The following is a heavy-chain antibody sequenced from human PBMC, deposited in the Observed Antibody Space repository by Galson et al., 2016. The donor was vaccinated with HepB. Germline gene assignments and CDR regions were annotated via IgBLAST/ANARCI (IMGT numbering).Heavy chain of an antibody. Sequence: SLRLSCAASGFTFSMYGMNWVRQSPGKGLERVSTISGGGSRTYYAGSVKGRFTISRDNSKNTLYLQMNNLRAEDTAVYYCAKDPGICGGDCYSFDYWGQGTLVTVSS. V-gene: IGHV3-23*01. CDR3: AKDPGICGGDCYSFDY. J-gene: IGHJ4*02. CDR2: ISGGGSRT. D-gene: IGHD2-21*02. CDR1: GFTFSMYG.